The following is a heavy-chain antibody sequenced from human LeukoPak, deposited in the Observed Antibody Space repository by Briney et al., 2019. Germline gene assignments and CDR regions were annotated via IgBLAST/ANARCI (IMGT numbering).Heavy chain of an antibody. D-gene: IGHD3-9*01. CDR1: GISFSSYW. CDR3: ARHADWAFDC. J-gene: IGHJ4*02. CDR2: INEYGGER. V-gene: IGHV3-7*01. Sequence: GGSLRLSCAVSGISFSSYWMSWVRQVPGKGLEWVANINEYGGERQYLDSVKGRFTVSRDNSKNSLYLQMDSLRDEDTAVYYCARHADWAFDCRGQGTLVTVSS.